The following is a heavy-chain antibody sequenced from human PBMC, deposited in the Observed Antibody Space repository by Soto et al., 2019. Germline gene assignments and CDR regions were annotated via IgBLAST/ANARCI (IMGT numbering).Heavy chain of an antibody. J-gene: IGHJ5*02. CDR1: GFTFSSYW. Sequence: GGSLRLSCAASGFTFSSYWMSWVRQAPGKGLEWVANIKQDGSEKYYVDSVKGRFTISRDNAKNSLYLQMNSLRAEDTAVYYCARAGPNYGDYGDWFDPWGQGTLVTVSS. V-gene: IGHV3-7*01. CDR3: ARAGPNYGDYGDWFDP. D-gene: IGHD4-17*01. CDR2: IKQDGSEK.